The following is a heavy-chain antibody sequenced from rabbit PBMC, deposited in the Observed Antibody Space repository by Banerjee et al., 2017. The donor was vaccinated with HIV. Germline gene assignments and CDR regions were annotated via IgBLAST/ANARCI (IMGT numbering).Heavy chain of an antibody. V-gene: IGHV1S7*01. Sequence: QLEETGGGLVQPGGSLTLSCKASGFDFSSYYMSWVRQAPGKGLEWIGVIDVGSGSTYYASWVNGRFTISSDNAQNTVDLQMNSLTAADTATYFCARNLGIDFNLWGPGTLVTV. CDR3: ARNLGIDFNL. CDR1: GFDFSSYY. D-gene: IGHD4-2*01. J-gene: IGHJ4*01. CDR2: IDVGSGST.